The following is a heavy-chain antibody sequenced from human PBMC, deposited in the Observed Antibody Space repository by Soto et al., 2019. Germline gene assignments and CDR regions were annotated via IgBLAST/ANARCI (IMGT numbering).Heavy chain of an antibody. J-gene: IGHJ5*02. D-gene: IGHD6-13*01. CDR1: GGTFSSYA. V-gene: IGHV1-69*13. CDR3: ARRRDIAAAGTKYNWFVP. CDR2: IIPIFGTA. Sequence: SVKVSCKASGGTFSSYAISWVRQAPGQGXEWMGGIIPIFGTANYAQKFQGRVTITADESTSTAYMELSSLRSEDTAVYYCARRRDIAAAGTKYNWFVPWGQGTLVTVSS.